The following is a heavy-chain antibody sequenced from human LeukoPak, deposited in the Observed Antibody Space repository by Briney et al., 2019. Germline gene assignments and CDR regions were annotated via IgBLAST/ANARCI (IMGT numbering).Heavy chain of an antibody. Sequence: SETLSLTCTVSGGSISSYYWSWIRQPPGKGLEWIGYIYYSGSTNYNPSLKSRVTISVDTSKNQFSLKRISVTAADTAVYYCARVRELTHFDYWGQGTLVTVSS. V-gene: IGHV4-59*01. J-gene: IGHJ4*02. CDR2: IYYSGST. CDR1: GGSISSYY. CDR3: ARVRELTHFDY. D-gene: IGHD1-7*01.